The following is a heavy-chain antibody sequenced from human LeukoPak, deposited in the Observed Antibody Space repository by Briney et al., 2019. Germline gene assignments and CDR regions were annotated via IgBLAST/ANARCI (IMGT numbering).Heavy chain of an antibody. D-gene: IGHD1-26*01. CDR1: GGSISSSSYY. J-gene: IGHJ4*02. CDR3: ARGRWEPR. CDR2: IYYSGST. V-gene: IGHV4-39*01. Sequence: SETLSLTCTVSGGSISSSSYYWGWIRQPPGKGLEWIGSIYYSGSTYYNPSLKSRVTISVDTSKNQFSLKLSSVTAADTAVYYCARGRWEPRWGQGTLVTVSS.